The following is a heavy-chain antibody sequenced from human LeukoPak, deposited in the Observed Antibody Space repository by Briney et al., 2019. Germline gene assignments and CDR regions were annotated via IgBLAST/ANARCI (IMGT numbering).Heavy chain of an antibody. CDR2: INQDGSER. CDR3: AKVTTGIAAAGIDC. Sequence: GGSLRLSCAASGFTFNSYWMSWVRQAPGKVLEWVANINQDGSERYYVDSVKGRFTISRDNAKNSLYLQMNSLRADDTAVYFCAKVTTGIAAAGIDCWGQGTLVIVSS. CDR1: GFTFNSYW. D-gene: IGHD6-13*01. J-gene: IGHJ4*02. V-gene: IGHV3-7*02.